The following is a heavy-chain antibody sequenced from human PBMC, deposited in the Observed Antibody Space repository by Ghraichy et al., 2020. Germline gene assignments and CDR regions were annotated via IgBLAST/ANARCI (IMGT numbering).Heavy chain of an antibody. CDR3: AREGRDIVATISAFDI. CDR1: GFTFSSYA. J-gene: IGHJ3*02. Sequence: GGSLRLSCVASGFTFSSYAMHWVRQAPGKGLEWVAVISYDGSNKYYADSVKGRFTISRDNSKNTLYLQMNSLRAEDTAVYYCAREGRDIVATISAFDIWGQGTMVTVSS. D-gene: IGHD5-12*01. CDR2: ISYDGSNK. V-gene: IGHV3-30*04.